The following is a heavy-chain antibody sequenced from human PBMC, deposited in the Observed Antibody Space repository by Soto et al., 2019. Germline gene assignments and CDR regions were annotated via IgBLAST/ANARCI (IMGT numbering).Heavy chain of an antibody. J-gene: IGHJ4*02. CDR3: AKPFTPIAVTNTGFLLDY. CDR1: GFTFSSYG. CDR2: ISYDGTNK. V-gene: IGHV3-30*18. D-gene: IGHD6-19*01. Sequence: QVQLVESGGGVVQPGTSLRLSCAASGFTFSSYGIHWVRQAPGKGLEWLAIISYDGTNKNYADSVKGRFTISRDNSKNTLYLQLNNLRAEDTALYYCAKPFTPIAVTNTGFLLDYWGQGTQVTVSS.